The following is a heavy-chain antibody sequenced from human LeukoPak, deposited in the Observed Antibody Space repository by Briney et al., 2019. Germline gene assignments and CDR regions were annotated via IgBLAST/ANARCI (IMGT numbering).Heavy chain of an antibody. CDR3: ARQYSSGWYKGYFQY. V-gene: IGHV4-34*01. Sequence: SETLSLTCGVNGGTFSGYYWTWIRQPPGKGLEWIAEINHSGSTNYNPSLKSRVTISVDTSQKQFSLKLTSVTAADTAVYYCARQYSSGWYKGYFQYWGQGTLVTVSS. CDR1: GGTFSGYY. J-gene: IGHJ1*01. CDR2: INHSGST. D-gene: IGHD6-19*01.